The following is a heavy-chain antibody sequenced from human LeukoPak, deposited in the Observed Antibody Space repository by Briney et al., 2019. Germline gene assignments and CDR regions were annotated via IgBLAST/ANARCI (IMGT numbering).Heavy chain of an antibody. CDR3: ARDLSSSWYSLAY. J-gene: IGHJ4*02. V-gene: IGHV3-20*04. CDR2: INWDGEAT. Sequence: GGSLRLSCAASGFTFSSYSMNWVRQAPGKGLEWVSGINWDGEATEYGDSVKGRFTISRDNAENALYLQMNSLRAEDTALYYCARDLSSSWYSLAYWGRGTLVTVSS. D-gene: IGHD6-13*01. CDR1: GFTFSSYS.